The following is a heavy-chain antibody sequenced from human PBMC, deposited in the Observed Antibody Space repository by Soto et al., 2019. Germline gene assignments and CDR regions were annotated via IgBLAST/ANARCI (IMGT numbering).Heavy chain of an antibody. J-gene: IGHJ3*02. D-gene: IGHD6-6*01. Sequence: ASVKVSCKASGGTFSSYAISWVRQAPGQGLEWMGGIIPIFGAANYAQKFQGRVTITADKSTSTAYMELSSLRSEDTAVYYCARAGRATKQLVLRLRGNAFDIWGQGTMVTVSS. CDR2: IIPIFGAA. CDR1: GGTFSSYA. V-gene: IGHV1-69*06. CDR3: ARAGRATKQLVLRLRGNAFDI.